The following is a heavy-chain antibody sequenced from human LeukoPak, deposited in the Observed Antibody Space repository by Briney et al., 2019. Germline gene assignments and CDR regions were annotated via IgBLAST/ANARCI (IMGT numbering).Heavy chain of an antibody. CDR2: IYSTGST. D-gene: IGHD6-25*01. CDR1: GGSVSGSY. J-gene: IGHJ4*02. CDR3: ARDTISGHFAY. V-gene: IGHV4-4*07. Sequence: SETLSLTCTVSGGSVSGSYWNWIRQPAGRGLEWIGRIYSTGSTNYNPSLKSRVTMSVDTSKNQFSLKLFSVTAADTAVYYCARDTISGHFAYWGQGTLVTVSS.